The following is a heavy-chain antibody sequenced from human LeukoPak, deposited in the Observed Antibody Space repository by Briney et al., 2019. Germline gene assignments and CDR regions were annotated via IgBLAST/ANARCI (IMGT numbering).Heavy chain of an antibody. CDR2: IYHSGST. CDR1: GGSISSSSYY. D-gene: IGHD3-16*01. V-gene: IGHV4-39*07. Sequence: SETLSLTCTVSGGSISSSSYYWGWIRQPPGKGLEWIGSIYHSGSTYYNPSLKSRVTISVDTSKNQFSLKLSSVTAADTAVYYCARRSGGPFDYWGQGTLVTVSS. CDR3: ARRSGGPFDY. J-gene: IGHJ4*02.